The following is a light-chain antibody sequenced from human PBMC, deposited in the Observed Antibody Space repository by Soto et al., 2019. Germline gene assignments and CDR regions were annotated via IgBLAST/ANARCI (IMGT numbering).Light chain of an antibody. CDR1: SSSIGAGYD. CDR3: QAYDYSLTASV. CDR2: GNR. V-gene: IGLV1-40*01. J-gene: IGLJ3*02. Sequence: QPVLTQPPSVSGAPGQRVTISCTGTSSSIGAGYDVHWYQQLPGAAPKLVIFGNRNRPSGVPERFSGSKSGTSASLAITGLQAEDEADYYCQAYDYSLTASVFGGGTQLTVL.